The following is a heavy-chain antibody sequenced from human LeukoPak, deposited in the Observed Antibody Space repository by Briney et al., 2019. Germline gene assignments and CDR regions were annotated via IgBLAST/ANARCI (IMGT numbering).Heavy chain of an antibody. CDR1: GYRFTNYW. CDR2: IYPGDSNT. V-gene: IGHV5-51*01. J-gene: IGHJ3*02. Sequence: GESLKISCKGSGYRFTNYWIGWVRQMPGKGLEWMRIIYPGDSNTRYSPSFQGQVTISADKSISTAYLQWSSLKASDTAMYYCARQWGSGALDIWGQGTMVTVSS. D-gene: IGHD3-16*01. CDR3: ARQWGSGALDI.